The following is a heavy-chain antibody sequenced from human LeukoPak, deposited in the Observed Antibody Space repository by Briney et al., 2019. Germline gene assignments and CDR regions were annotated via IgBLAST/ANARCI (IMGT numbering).Heavy chain of an antibody. CDR3: ARQMYDYVWGSYRTPFDY. D-gene: IGHD3-16*02. V-gene: IGHV4-39*01. Sequence: SETLSLTCTVSGGSISSSSYYWGWIRQPPGKGLEWIGSIYYSGSTYYNPSLKSRVTISVDTSKNQFSLELSSVTAADTAVYYCARQMYDYVWGSYRTPFDYWGQGTLVTVSS. J-gene: IGHJ4*02. CDR1: GGSISSSSYY. CDR2: IYYSGST.